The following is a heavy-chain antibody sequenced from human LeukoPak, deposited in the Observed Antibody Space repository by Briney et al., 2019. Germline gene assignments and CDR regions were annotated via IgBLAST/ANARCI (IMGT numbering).Heavy chain of an antibody. CDR2: IYSGGIT. CDR3: ARGYSSSWTSVDH. V-gene: IGHV3-66*01. Sequence: PGGSLRLSCAASGFTVSSNYMSWVRQAPGKGLEWVSVIYSGGITYYADSVKGRFTISRDNSKNTLYLQMNSLSAEDTAVYYCARGYSSSWTSVDHWGQGTLVTVSS. D-gene: IGHD6-13*01. J-gene: IGHJ4*02. CDR1: GFTVSSNY.